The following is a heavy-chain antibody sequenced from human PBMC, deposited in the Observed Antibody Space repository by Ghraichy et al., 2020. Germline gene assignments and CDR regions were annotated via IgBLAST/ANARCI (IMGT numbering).Heavy chain of an antibody. CDR3: ARDGPEGDIVVVPAARRGFDP. D-gene: IGHD2-2*01. CDR2: IYHSGST. J-gene: IGHJ5*02. CDR1: GGSISSSNW. Sequence: SETLSLTCAVSGGSISSSNWWSWVRQPPGKGLEWIGEIYHSGSTNYNPSLKSRVTISVDKSKNQFSLKLSSVTAADTAVYYCARDGPEGDIVVVPAARRGFDPWGQGTLVTVSS. V-gene: IGHV4-4*02.